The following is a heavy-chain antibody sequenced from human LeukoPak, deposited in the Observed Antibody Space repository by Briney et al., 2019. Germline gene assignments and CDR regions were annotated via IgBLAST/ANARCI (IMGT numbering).Heavy chain of an antibody. V-gene: IGHV3-30*18. D-gene: IGHD1-7*01. CDR2: ISYDGSNK. CDR1: GFTFSSYG. J-gene: IGHJ4*02. CDR3: AKSDGRIGTTEANGY. Sequence: QAGGSLRLSCAASGFTFSSYGMHWVRQAPGKGLEGVAVISYDGSNKYYADSVKGRFTISRDNSKNTLYLQMNSLRAEDTAVYYCAKSDGRIGTTEANGYWGQGTLVTVSS.